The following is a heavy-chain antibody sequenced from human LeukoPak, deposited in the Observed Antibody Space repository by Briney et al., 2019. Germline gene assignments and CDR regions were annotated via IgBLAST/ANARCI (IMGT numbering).Heavy chain of an antibody. CDR3: ARAIIGDYGFY. D-gene: IGHD4-17*01. J-gene: IGHJ4*02. CDR2: INHSGGT. Sequence: SETLSLTCAVYGGSFSGYYWSWIRQPPGKGLEWIGEINHSGGTNYNPSLKSRVTISVDTSKNQFSLKLSSVTAADTAVYYCARAIIGDYGFYWGQGTLVTVSS. V-gene: IGHV4-34*01. CDR1: GGSFSGYY.